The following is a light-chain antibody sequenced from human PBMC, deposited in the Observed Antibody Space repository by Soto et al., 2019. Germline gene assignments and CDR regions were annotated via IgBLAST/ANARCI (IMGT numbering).Light chain of an antibody. CDR2: DAS. V-gene: IGKV3-11*01. CDR3: QQRSNWPPFT. Sequence: DIVLTQSPGTLSLSPGEIVTLSCRASQSVSSSYLAWYQQKPGQAPRLLIYDASNRATGIPARFSGSGSGTDFTLTISSLEPEDFAVYYCQQRSNWPPFTFGQGTRVEIK. J-gene: IGKJ5*01. CDR1: QSVSSSY.